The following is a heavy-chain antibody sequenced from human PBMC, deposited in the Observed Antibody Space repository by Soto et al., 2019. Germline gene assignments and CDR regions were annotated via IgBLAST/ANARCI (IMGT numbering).Heavy chain of an antibody. D-gene: IGHD5-12*01. CDR2: IIPIFGTA. Sequence: GASVKVSCKASGGTFSSYAISWVRQAPGQGLEWMGGIIPIFGTANYAQKFQGRVTITADESTSTAYMELSSLRSEDTAVYYCAREGGDGYNLGNYYYYGMDVWGQGTTVTVSS. CDR3: AREGGDGYNLGNYYYYGMDV. CDR1: GGTFSSYA. V-gene: IGHV1-69*13. J-gene: IGHJ6*02.